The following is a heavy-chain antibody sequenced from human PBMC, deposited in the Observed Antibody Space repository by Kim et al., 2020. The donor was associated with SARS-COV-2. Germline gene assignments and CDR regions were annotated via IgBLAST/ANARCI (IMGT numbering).Heavy chain of an antibody. CDR2: INYSGST. CDR1: GGSISSSSYY. J-gene: IGHJ5*02. CDR3: AGLPITMVRGLLPPLALDP. Sequence: SETLSLTCTVSGGSISSSSYYWGWIRQPPGKGLEWIGSINYSGSTYYNPSLKSRVTISVDTSKNQFSLKLSSVTAADTAVYYCAGLPITMVRGLLPPLALDPWGQGTLVTVSS. D-gene: IGHD3-10*01. V-gene: IGHV4-39*01.